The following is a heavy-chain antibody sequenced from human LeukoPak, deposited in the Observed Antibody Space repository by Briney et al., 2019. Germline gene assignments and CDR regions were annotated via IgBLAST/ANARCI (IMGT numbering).Heavy chain of an antibody. CDR1: GFSLSTSGVG. D-gene: IGHD6-13*01. Sequence: SGPTLVNPTQTLTLTCTFSGFSLSTSGVGVGWIRQPPGKALEWLALIYWDDDKRYRPSLKSRVTITKDTPKNQVVLTMTNMDPVDTATYYCAHLSKYSSTWSHWGQGTLVTVSS. V-gene: IGHV2-5*02. CDR2: IYWDDDK. CDR3: AHLSKYSSTWSH. J-gene: IGHJ4*02.